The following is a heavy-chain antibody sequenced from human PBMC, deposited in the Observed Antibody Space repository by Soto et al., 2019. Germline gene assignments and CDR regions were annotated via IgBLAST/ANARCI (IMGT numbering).Heavy chain of an antibody. CDR1: GGTFSSYA. Sequence: SVKVSFKASGGTFSSYAISWVRQAPGQGLEWMGGIIPIFGTANYAQKFQGRVTITADESTSTAYMELSSLRSEDTAVYYCARGSSSHDYNYGMDVWGQGTTVTVS. CDR3: ARGSSSHDYNYGMDV. D-gene: IGHD6-13*01. CDR2: IIPIFGTA. J-gene: IGHJ6*02. V-gene: IGHV1-69*13.